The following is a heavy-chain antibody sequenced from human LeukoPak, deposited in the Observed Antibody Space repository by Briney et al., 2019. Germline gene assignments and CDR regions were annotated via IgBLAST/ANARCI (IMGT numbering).Heavy chain of an antibody. CDR1: GFTFSSYY. CDR2: IKSDGSVT. Sequence: PGGSLRLSYAASGFTFSSYYMHWVRQAPGKGLAWVSRIKSDGSVTGYADSVKGRFTISRDNAKNTVYLQMNSLRAEDTAVYYCARDWIDRGTFDPWGQGTLVTVSS. D-gene: IGHD2-2*03. V-gene: IGHV3-74*01. J-gene: IGHJ5*02. CDR3: ARDWIDRGTFDP.